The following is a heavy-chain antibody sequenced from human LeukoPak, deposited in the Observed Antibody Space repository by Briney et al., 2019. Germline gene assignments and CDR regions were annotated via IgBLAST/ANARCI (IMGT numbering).Heavy chain of an antibody. CDR1: GGSISSYY. CDR3: ARDGGRSGWTPYGWFDP. CDR2: IYTSGST. D-gene: IGHD6-19*01. J-gene: IGHJ5*02. V-gene: IGHV4-4*07. Sequence: SETLSLTCTVSGGSISSYYWSWIRQPAGKGLEWIGRIYTSGSTNYNPSLKSRVTMSVDTSKNQFSLKLSSVTAADTAVYYCARDGGRSGWTPYGWFDPWGQGTLVTVSS.